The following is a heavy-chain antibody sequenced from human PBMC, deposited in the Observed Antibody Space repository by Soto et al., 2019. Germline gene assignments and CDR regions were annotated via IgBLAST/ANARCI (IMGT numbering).Heavy chain of an antibody. V-gene: IGHV4-59*08. CDR3: ARRRVVVVAATRGDALDI. Sequence: SETLSLTCTVSGGSISSYYWTWIRQPPGQGLEWIGYIYYSGSTKYNPSLESRVTISLDTSKNQFSLRLSSVTAVDAAVYYCARRRVVVVAATRGDALDIWGQGTMVTVSS. CDR2: IYYSGST. CDR1: GGSISSYY. J-gene: IGHJ3*02. D-gene: IGHD2-15*01.